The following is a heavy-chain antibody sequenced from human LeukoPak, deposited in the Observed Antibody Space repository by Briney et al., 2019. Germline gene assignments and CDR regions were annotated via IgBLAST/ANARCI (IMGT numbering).Heavy chain of an antibody. CDR1: GGAISSYY. CDR2: IYYSGST. D-gene: IGHD6-19*01. CDR3: ARGGGDSSGWSLFDY. V-gene: IGHV4-59*01. J-gene: IGHJ4*02. Sequence: SETLSLTCTVSGGAISSYYWSWIRQPPGKGLEWVGYIYYSGSTNYNPSLKSRVTISVDTSKNQFSLKLSSVTAADTAVYYCARGGGDSSGWSLFDYWGQGTLVTVSS.